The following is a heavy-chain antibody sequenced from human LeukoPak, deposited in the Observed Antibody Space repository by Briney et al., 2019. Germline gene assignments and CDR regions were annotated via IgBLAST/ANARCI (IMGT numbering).Heavy chain of an antibody. J-gene: IGHJ6*02. Sequence: PGGSLRLSCAASGFTFSSYGMPWVRQAPGKGLEWVAVISYDGSNKYYADSVEGRFTISRDNSKNTLYLQMNSLRAEDTAVYYCAKGVRAVGPHYYYYYYGMDVWGQGTTVTVSS. CDR3: AKGVRAVGPHYYYYYYGMDV. D-gene: IGHD1-26*01. CDR1: GFTFSSYG. V-gene: IGHV3-30*18. CDR2: ISYDGSNK.